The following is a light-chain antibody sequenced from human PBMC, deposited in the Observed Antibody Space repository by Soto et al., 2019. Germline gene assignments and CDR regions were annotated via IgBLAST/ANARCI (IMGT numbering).Light chain of an antibody. CDR3: AAWDDSLNGVV. Sequence: QSVLTQPPSAYGNPGQTIAIFCSGGSSNNGSHTVNWDQLLPGTAPRLLIYSNTQRPSGVPDRFSGSKSGTSASLAISGLQSEYEGEYYCAAWDDSLNGVVFGGGTKLTVL. CDR1: SSNNGSHT. V-gene: IGLV1-44*01. J-gene: IGLJ2*01. CDR2: SNT.